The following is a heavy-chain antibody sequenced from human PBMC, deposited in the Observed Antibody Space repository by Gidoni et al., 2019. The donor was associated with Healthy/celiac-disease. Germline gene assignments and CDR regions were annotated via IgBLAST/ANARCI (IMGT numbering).Heavy chain of an antibody. CDR3: AXXXDXXXGVXXXLPXXX. D-gene: IGHD3-10*01. CDR1: GYTFTSXX. V-gene: IGHV1-8*01. Sequence: QVXLXQSGAEVKKPGASXXVSCKASGYTFTSXXRNWVRQATGQGLEXXGWMNPKSGNXGYXXKFQGRVTXXXNTXXSTXXXELXXXRSXXTAXXXCAXXXDXXXGVXXXLPXXXWG. J-gene: IGHJ1*01. CDR2: MNPKSGNX.